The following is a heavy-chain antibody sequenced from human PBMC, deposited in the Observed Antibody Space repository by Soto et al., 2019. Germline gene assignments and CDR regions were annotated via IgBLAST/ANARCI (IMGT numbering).Heavy chain of an antibody. CDR3: ARMGRVWGSYRYTSWPYYYGIAG. D-gene: IGHD3-16*02. CDR2: INPIFGTA. J-gene: IGHJ6*02. CDR1: GYTFTGYY. Sequence: SVKVSCTASGYTFTGYYMHWVRQAPGQGIEWMGWINPIFGTANYAQKFQGRVTITADESTSTAYMELSSLRSEDTAVYYCARMGRVWGSYRYTSWPYYYGIAGRGQRNTVT. V-gene: IGHV1-69*13.